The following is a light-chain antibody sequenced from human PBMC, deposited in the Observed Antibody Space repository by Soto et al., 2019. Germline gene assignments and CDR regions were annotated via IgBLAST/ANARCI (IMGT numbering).Light chain of an antibody. Sequence: EIVMTQSPATPSVSPGERATLSCRASQSVSSNLAWYQQKPGQAPRLLIYGASTRATGIPARFSGSGSGTEFTLSISRLEPEDFAVYYCQQYGSSPPITFGQGTRLEI. CDR3: QQYGSSPPIT. CDR1: QSVSSN. CDR2: GAS. J-gene: IGKJ5*01. V-gene: IGKV3-15*01.